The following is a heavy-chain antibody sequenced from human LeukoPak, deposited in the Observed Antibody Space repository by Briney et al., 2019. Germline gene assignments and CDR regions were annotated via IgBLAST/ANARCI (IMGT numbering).Heavy chain of an antibody. CDR3: AKGGIAAAGTFTDY. D-gene: IGHD6-13*01. CDR1: GFTFSSYA. V-gene: IGHV3-23*01. J-gene: IGHJ4*02. Sequence: GGSLRLSCGASGFTFSSYAMSWVRQAPGKGLEWVSVISGSGGSTYYADSVKGRFSISRDNSKNTLYLQMNSLRAEDTAVYYCAKGGIAAAGTFTDYWGQGTLVTVSS. CDR2: ISGSGGST.